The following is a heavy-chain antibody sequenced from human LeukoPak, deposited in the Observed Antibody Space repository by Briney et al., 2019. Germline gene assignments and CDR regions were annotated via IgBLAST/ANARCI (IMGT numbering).Heavy chain of an antibody. CDR1: GFTFSSYG. V-gene: IGHV3-30*02. Sequence: PGGSLRLSCAASGFTFSSYGMHWVRQAPGKGLEWVAFIRYDGSNKYYADSVKGRFTISRDNSKNTLYLQMNSLRAEDTAVYYCAKETPRYYDFWSGPDAFDIWGQGTMVTVSS. CDR3: AKETPRYYDFWSGPDAFDI. D-gene: IGHD3-3*01. J-gene: IGHJ3*02. CDR2: IRYDGSNK.